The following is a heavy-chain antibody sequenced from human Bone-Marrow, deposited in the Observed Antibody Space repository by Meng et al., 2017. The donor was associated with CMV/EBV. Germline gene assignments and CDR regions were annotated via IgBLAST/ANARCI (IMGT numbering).Heavy chain of an antibody. CDR1: GFTFSNYW. Sequence: GESLKISCAASGFTFSNYWVHWVRQAPGKGLVWVSRISSEGTTTTYADSVKGRFTISRDNAKNTLYLQMNGLRAEDTAVYYCARDYYDSSGYRNWFDPWGQGTLVTVSS. V-gene: IGHV3-74*01. CDR2: ISSEGTTT. J-gene: IGHJ5*02. CDR3: ARDYYDSSGYRNWFDP. D-gene: IGHD3-22*01.